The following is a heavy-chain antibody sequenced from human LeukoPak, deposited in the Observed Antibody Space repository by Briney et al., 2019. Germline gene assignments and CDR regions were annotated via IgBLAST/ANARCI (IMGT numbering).Heavy chain of an antibody. J-gene: IGHJ4*02. CDR2: TYYRSRWHL. CDR1: GDSVSSDSAA. Sequence: SQTLSLTCAISGDSVSSDSAAWSWIRQSPSRGLEWLGRTYYRSRWHLDYAVSVESRITITPDTSKNQFSLQLNFVTPEDTAVYYCARGRYFDWYDYWGQGTLVTVSS. D-gene: IGHD3-9*01. CDR3: ARGRYFDWYDY. V-gene: IGHV6-1*01.